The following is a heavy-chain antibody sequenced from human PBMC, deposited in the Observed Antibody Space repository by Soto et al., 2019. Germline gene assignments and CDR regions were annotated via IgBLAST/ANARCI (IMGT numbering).Heavy chain of an antibody. CDR3: AKDFGQQLVYDAFDI. D-gene: IGHD6-13*01. V-gene: IGHV3-9*01. CDR1: GFTFDDYA. CDR2: ISWNSGSI. Sequence: EVQLVESGGGLVQPGRSLRLSCAASGFTFDDYAMHWVRQAPGKGLEWVSGISWNSGSIGYADSVKGRFTISRDNAKNSLYLQMNSLRAEDTALYYCAKDFGQQLVYDAFDIWGQGTMVTGSS. J-gene: IGHJ3*02.